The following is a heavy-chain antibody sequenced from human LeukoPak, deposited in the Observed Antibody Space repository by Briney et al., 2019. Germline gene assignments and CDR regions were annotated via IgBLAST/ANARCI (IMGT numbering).Heavy chain of an antibody. CDR2: IYHSGST. Sequence: SETLSLTCTVSGYSISSGYYWGWIRQPPGKGLEWIGSIYHSGSTYYNPSLRSRVTISVDTSKNQFSLKLSSVTAADTAVYYCARHFPFSYLLVWGQGTLVTVSS. CDR3: ARHFPFSYLLV. J-gene: IGHJ4*02. CDR1: GYSISSGYY. D-gene: IGHD3-3*02. V-gene: IGHV4-38-2*02.